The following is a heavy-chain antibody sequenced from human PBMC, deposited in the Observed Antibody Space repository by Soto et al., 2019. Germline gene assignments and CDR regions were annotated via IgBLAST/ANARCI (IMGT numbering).Heavy chain of an antibody. CDR2: ISWNSGDI. J-gene: IGHJ4*02. V-gene: IGHV3-9*01. CDR1: GFSFDDYG. CDR3: AKDNDLDRDGPFDY. D-gene: IGHD2-2*03. Sequence: EVQLVESGGGSVQPGRSLRLSCAASGFSFDDYGMHWVRQGPGKGLEWVSGISWNSGDIYYADSVKGRFTISRDNAKRSLYLQMNSLRTEGTALYYCAKDNDLDRDGPFDYWGQGILVTVSS.